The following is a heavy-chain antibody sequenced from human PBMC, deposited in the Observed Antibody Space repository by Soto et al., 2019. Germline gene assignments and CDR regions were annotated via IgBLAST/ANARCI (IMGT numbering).Heavy chain of an antibody. D-gene: IGHD2-2*01. CDR1: GFSVTNNY. CDR2: IYSGGGT. J-gene: IGHJ3*02. CDR3: ARDITCSSSSCQGDNFEI. V-gene: IGHV3-53*01. Sequence: EIQLVASGGGLIQPGESLTLSCEASGFSVTNNYMYWVRQAPGKGLEWVSLIYSGGGTHYADYVDGRFIISRDNSKNTLHLQMAKLRAEDKAIYYCARDITCSSSSCQGDNFEIWGRCTMVTVSP.